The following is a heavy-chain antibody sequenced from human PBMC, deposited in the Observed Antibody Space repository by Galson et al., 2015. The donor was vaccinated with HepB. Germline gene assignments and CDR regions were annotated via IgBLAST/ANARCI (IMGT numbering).Heavy chain of an antibody. V-gene: IGHV4-34*01. D-gene: IGHD3-3*01. J-gene: IGHJ4*02. CDR3: ARGTHDFWGGPVWTREFDS. Sequence: ETLSLTCGVSGGSFSGYYWSWIRQSPGKGLEWIGEINDSGITIYNPSLESRVTISVDTSKNQFSLTLSSVTDADTAVYYCARGTHDFWGGPVWTREFDSWGQGALVTVSS. CDR2: INDSGIT. CDR1: GGSFSGYY.